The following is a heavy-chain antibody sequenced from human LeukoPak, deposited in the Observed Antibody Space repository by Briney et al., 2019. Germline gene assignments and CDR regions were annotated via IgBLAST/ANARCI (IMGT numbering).Heavy chain of an antibody. CDR3: ARELGTMIVVVITQVGWFDP. D-gene: IGHD3-22*01. Sequence: SVKVSCKASGGTFSSYAISWVRQAPGQGLEWMGRIIPIFGTANYAQKFQGRVTITTDESTSTAYMELSSLRSEDTAVYYCARELGTMIVVVITQVGWFDPWGQGTLVTVSS. V-gene: IGHV1-69*05. CDR2: IIPIFGTA. J-gene: IGHJ5*02. CDR1: GGTFSSYA.